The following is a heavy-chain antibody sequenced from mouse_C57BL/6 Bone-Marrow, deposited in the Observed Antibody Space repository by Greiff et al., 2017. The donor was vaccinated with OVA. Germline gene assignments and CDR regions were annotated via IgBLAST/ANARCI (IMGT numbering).Heavy chain of an antibody. CDR2: ISSGGSYT. J-gene: IGHJ2*01. V-gene: IGHV5-6*01. CDR1: GFTFSSYG. D-gene: IGHD1-1*01. CDR3: ARRGYGSILDY. Sequence: DVHLVESGGDLVKPGGSLKLSCAASGFTFSSYGMSWVRQTPDKRLEWVATISSGGSYTYYPDSVKGRFTISRDNAKNTLYLQMSSLKSEDTAMYYWARRGYGSILDYWGQGTTLTVSS.